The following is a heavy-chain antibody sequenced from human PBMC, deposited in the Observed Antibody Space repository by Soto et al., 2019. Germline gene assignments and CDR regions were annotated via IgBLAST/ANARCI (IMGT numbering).Heavy chain of an antibody. CDR3: ARAAIYCSSTSCLSFFYWFDP. D-gene: IGHD2-2*01. CDR2: ISAYNGNT. Sequence: ASVKVSCKASCYTFTSYVFSRVRQAPGQGLEWMGWISAYNGNTNYAQKFQGRVTMTTDTSTSTAYMELRSLRSDDTAVYDGARAAIYCSSTSCLSFFYWFDPWGQRPLVTVSS. V-gene: IGHV1-18*04. CDR1: CYTFTSYV. J-gene: IGHJ5*02.